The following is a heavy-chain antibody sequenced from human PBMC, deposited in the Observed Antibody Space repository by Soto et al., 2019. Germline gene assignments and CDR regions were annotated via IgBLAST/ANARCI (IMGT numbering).Heavy chain of an antibody. D-gene: IGHD3-10*01. CDR1: GFTLSSNG. CDR3: AGDRYYYGSGSYYDSYYYYGMDV. Sequence: GGSLRLSCAASGFTLSSNGMHWVRQAPGKGLEWVAVISYDGSNKYSADSVKGRFTISRDNFRNTLYLQMNSLRAEDTAVYYCAGDRYYYGSGSYYDSYYYYGMDVWGQGTTVTVSS. V-gene: IGHV3-30*03. CDR2: ISYDGSNK. J-gene: IGHJ6*02.